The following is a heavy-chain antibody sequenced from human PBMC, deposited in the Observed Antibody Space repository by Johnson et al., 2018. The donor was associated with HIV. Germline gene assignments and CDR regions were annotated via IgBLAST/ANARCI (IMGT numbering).Heavy chain of an antibody. V-gene: IGHV3-30*04. CDR1: GFTFSSYA. CDR2: ISYDGSNK. CDR3: AREGQEFNDAFDI. J-gene: IGHJ3*02. Sequence: VQLVESGGGVVQPGRSLRLSCAASGFTFSSYAMHLVRQAPGKGLEWVAVISYDGSNKYYADSVKGRFTISRDNSKNTLYLQMNSLRAEDTAVYYCAREGQEFNDAFDIWGQGTMVTVSS. D-gene: IGHD3-10*01.